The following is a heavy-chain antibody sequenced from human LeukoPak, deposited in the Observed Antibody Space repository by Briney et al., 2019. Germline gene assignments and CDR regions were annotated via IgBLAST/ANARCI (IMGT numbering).Heavy chain of an antibody. J-gene: IGHJ4*02. CDR1: GLTFSSYS. Sequence: GGSLRLSCAASGLTFSSYSMNWVRQAPGKGLEWVSSISSSSSYIYYADSVKGRFTISRDNAKNSLYLQMNSLGAEDTAVYYCARVDTATFDYWGQGTLVTVSS. D-gene: IGHD5-18*01. V-gene: IGHV3-21*01. CDR2: ISSSSSYI. CDR3: ARVDTATFDY.